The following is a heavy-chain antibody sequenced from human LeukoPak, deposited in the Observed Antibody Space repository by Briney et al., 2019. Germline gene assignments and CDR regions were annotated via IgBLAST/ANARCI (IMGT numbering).Heavy chain of an antibody. Sequence: SQTLSLTCAVSGGSISSGGYSWRWIRQPPGKGLEWIGYIYHSGSTYYNPSLKSRVTISVDRSKNQFSLKLSSVTAADTAVYYCARRRGAFDIWGQGTMVTVSS. V-gene: IGHV4-30-2*01. J-gene: IGHJ3*02. CDR2: IYHSGST. CDR1: GGSISSGGYS. CDR3: ARRRGAFDI.